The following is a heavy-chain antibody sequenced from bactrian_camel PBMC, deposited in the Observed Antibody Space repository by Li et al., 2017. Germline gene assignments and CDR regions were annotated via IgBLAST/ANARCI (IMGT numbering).Heavy chain of an antibody. CDR3: VRDEGHYKANY. V-gene: IGHV3S60*01. Sequence: QVQLVESGGGLVQAGGSLRLSCTASGSTSRRYAMVWFRQAPGKEREGVSCVSSDGTKTSYAGSVKGRFTISRDNAKNTVYLQMNSLKPEDMGVYYCVRDEGHYKANYWGQGTQVTVS. J-gene: IGHJ4*01. CDR1: GSTSRRYA. CDR2: VSSDGTKT. D-gene: IGHD2*01.